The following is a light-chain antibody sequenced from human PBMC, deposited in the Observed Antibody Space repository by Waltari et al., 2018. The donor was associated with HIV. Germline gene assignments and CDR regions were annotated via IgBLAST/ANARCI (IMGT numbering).Light chain of an antibody. Sequence: EIVLTQSPGSLSVSPGERATLSCRASQSVGNSLAWYQHKPGQAPRRLIYGASTRAAGIPPRFSGSGSGTQFTLTISRLLSEDFAVYYCQHYDNWPPWTFGQGTKVEIK. CDR1: QSVGNS. CDR3: QHYDNWPPWT. CDR2: GAS. V-gene: IGKV3-15*01. J-gene: IGKJ1*01.